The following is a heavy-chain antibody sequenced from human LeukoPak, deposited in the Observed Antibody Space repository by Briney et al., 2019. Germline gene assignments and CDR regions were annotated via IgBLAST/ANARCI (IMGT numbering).Heavy chain of an antibody. J-gene: IGHJ4*02. CDR2: INHSGST. D-gene: IGHD3-22*01. V-gene: IGHV4-34*01. Sequence: SETLSLTCAVYGGSFSGYYWSWIRQPPGKGLEWIGEINHSGSTKYNPSLKSRVIISVDTSKNQFSLKLSSVTAADTAVYYCARGPYYYDSSGYYPLDYWGQGTLVTVSS. CDR1: GGSFSGYY. CDR3: ARGPYYYDSSGYYPLDY.